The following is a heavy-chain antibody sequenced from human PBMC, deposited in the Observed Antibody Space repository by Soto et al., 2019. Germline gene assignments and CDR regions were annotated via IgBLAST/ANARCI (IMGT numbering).Heavy chain of an antibody. D-gene: IGHD2-2*01. Sequence: PGGSLRLSCAASGFTFSSYSMNWVRQAPGKGLEWVSSISSSSYIYYADSVKGRFTISRDNAKNSLYLQMNSLRAEDTAVYYCARAVVVVPAATPTYYYYYGMDVWGQGTTVTVSS. CDR2: ISSSSYI. CDR1: GFTFSSYS. CDR3: ARAVVVVPAATPTYYYYYGMDV. J-gene: IGHJ6*02. V-gene: IGHV3-21*01.